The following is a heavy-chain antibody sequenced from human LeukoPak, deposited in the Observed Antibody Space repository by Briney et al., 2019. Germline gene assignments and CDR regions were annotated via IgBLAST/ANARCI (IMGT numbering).Heavy chain of an antibody. J-gene: IGHJ4*02. CDR3: ARESHGGLYDY. Sequence: GASVKLSCKASAYSFTGYYIHWVRQAPGQGLEWMGCIYANSGATNYAQKFQGRVTMTCDTSINTAYMELSSLGSDDTAMYYCARESHGGLYDYWGQGTLVTVSS. D-gene: IGHD3-3*01. CDR1: AYSFTGYY. V-gene: IGHV1-2*02. CDR2: IYANSGAT.